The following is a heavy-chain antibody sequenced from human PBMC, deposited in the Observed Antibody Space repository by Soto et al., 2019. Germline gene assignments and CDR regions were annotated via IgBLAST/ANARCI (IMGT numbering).Heavy chain of an antibody. Sequence: SVKVSCKSSGGTFSSYAISWVRQAPGQGLEWMGGIIPIFGTANYAQKFQGRVTITADESTSTAYMELSSLRSEDTAVYYCARDSRVATIAQSPYYYYYGMDVWGQGTTVTVTS. CDR3: ARDSRVATIAQSPYYYYYGMDV. CDR1: GGTFSSYA. CDR2: IIPIFGTA. J-gene: IGHJ6*02. D-gene: IGHD5-12*01. V-gene: IGHV1-69*13.